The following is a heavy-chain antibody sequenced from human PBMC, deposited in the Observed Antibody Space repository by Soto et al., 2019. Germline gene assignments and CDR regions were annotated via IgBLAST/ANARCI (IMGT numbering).Heavy chain of an antibody. Sequence: ASVKVSCKASGGTFSSYAISWVRQAPGQGLEWMGGIIPIFGTANYAQKFQGRVTITADKSTSTAYMELSSLRSEGTAVYYCARGLVGYSYGLDYWGQGTLVTVSS. D-gene: IGHD5-18*01. J-gene: IGHJ4*02. CDR3: ARGLVGYSYGLDY. CDR1: GGTFSSYA. V-gene: IGHV1-69*06. CDR2: IIPIFGTA.